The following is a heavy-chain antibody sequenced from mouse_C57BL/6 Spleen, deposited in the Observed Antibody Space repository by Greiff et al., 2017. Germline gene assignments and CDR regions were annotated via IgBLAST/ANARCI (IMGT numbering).Heavy chain of an antibody. CDR1: GYTFTDYY. V-gene: IGHV1-26*01. J-gene: IGHJ3*01. CDR2: INPNHGGT. D-gene: IGHD2-4*01. CDR3: ARRNYDYDGFAY. Sequence: EVQLQQSGPELVKPGASVKISCKASGYTFTDYYMNWVKQSHGKSLEWIGDINPNHGGTSYNQKFKGKATLTVDKSSSTAYMELRSLTSEDSAVYYCARRNYDYDGFAYWGQGTLVTVSA.